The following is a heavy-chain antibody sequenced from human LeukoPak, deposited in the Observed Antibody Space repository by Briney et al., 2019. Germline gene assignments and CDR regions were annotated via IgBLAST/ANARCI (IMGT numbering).Heavy chain of an antibody. CDR2: INPNSGDT. J-gene: IGHJ4*02. D-gene: IGHD2-2*01. CDR1: GYTFTGYY. V-gene: IGHV1-2*02. Sequence: GASVKVSCKASGYTFTGYYIHWVRQAPGQGLEWMGWINPNSGDTNSAQKFQGRVTITRDTSASTAYMELSSLRSEDTAVYYCARGEALDIVVVPAAIAFDYWGQGTLVTVSS. CDR3: ARGEALDIVVVPAAIAFDY.